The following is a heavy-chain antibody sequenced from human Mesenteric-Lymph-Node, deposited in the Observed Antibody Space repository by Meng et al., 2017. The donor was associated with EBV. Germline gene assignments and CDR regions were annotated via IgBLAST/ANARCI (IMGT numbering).Heavy chain of an antibody. CDR2: TYYMSKWYN. Sequence: VELEQYGPGPVKPSQTPPLTCDISGDSVSSNSAAWNWIRQSPLRGLEWLGRTYYMSKWYNDYAVSVKSRISINPDTSKNQFSLQLNSVTPEDTAVYYCARATSGFDSWGQGTLVTVSS. J-gene: IGHJ4*02. V-gene: IGHV6-1*01. CDR1: GDSVSSNSAA. CDR3: ARATSGFDS. D-gene: IGHD2-2*01.